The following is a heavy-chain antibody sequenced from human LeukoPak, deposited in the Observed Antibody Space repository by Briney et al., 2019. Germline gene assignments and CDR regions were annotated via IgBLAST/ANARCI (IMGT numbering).Heavy chain of an antibody. V-gene: IGHV1-46*01. Sequence: GASVKVSCKASGSTFTSYYMHWVRQAPGQGLEWMGIINPSGGSTSYAQKFQGRVTMTRDTSTSTVYMELSSLRSEDTAVYYCARSMGIAAAGTEVYFDYWGQGTLVTVSS. CDR1: GSTFTSYY. J-gene: IGHJ4*02. CDR3: ARSMGIAAAGTEVYFDY. D-gene: IGHD6-13*01. CDR2: INPSGGST.